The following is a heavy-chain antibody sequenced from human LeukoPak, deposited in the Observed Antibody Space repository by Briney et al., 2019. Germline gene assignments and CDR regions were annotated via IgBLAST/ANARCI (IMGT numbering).Heavy chain of an antibody. J-gene: IGHJ2*01. CDR3: ARDPAAGYWYFDL. D-gene: IGHD6-13*01. Sequence: PGGSLRLSCAASGFTFSTYAMTWVRQAPGKGLEWVSGISGSGVTTYYADSVKGRFTISRGNSKNTLYVQMNSLRDEDTAVYYCARDPAAGYWYFDLWGRGTLVTVSS. CDR1: GFTFSTYA. CDR2: ISGSGVTT. V-gene: IGHV3-23*01.